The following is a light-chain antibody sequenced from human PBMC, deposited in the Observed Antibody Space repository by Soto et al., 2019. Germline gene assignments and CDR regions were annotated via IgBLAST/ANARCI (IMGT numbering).Light chain of an antibody. CDR3: QQHSHWPPWT. V-gene: IGKV3-11*01. CDR2: GAS. CDR1: ENVRTF. Sequence: EIEMTQSPATLSLAPGERATLSCRASENVRTFVDWYQQKPGQAPRLLIYGASNRATGIPARFSGSGSGTDFTLTISNLEPEDFAVYYCQQHSHWPPWTFGQGTKVDI. J-gene: IGKJ1*01.